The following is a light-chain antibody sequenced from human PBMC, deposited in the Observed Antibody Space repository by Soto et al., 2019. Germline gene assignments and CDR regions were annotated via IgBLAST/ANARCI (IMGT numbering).Light chain of an antibody. CDR1: SSDVGGYNY. J-gene: IGLJ3*02. CDR2: EVS. CDR3: SSYTSSTTRV. V-gene: IGLV2-14*01. Sequence: QSALTQPASVSGSPGQSITISCTGSSSDVGGYNYVSWYQQHPGQAPKLMIYEVSNRPSGVSIRFSGSKSGNTASLTISGLQAEDEADYYRSSYTSSTTRVFGGGTKLTVL.